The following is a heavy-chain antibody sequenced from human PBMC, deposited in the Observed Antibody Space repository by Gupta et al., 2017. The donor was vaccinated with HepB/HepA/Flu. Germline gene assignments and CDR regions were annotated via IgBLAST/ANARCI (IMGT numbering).Heavy chain of an antibody. D-gene: IGHD2-2*01. Sequence: QVQLVQSGAEVKKPGSSVKVSCKASGGTFSSYAISWVRQAPGQGLEWMGGIIPIFGTANYAQKFQGRVTITADKSTSTAYMELSSLRSEDTAVYYCASALGYCSSTSCYSGAFDIWGQGTMVTVSS. CDR1: GGTFSSYA. V-gene: IGHV1-69*06. CDR2: IIPIFGTA. CDR3: ASALGYCSSTSCYSGAFDI. J-gene: IGHJ3*02.